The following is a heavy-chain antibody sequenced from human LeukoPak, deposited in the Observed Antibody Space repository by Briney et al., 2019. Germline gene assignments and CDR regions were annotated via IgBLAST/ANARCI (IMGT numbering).Heavy chain of an antibody. V-gene: IGHV3-33*01. CDR2: MWYDGRKK. Sequence: GGSLRLSCAASGFTFRSYGMHWVRQAPGKGLEWVAVMWYDGRKKDYADSVKGRFIISRDNSKNTVYLQMNSLRADDTAVYYCARDPTTVTTGVLGYWGQGTLVTVSS. CDR3: ARDPTTVTTGVLGY. J-gene: IGHJ4*01. CDR1: GFTFRSYG. D-gene: IGHD4-17*01.